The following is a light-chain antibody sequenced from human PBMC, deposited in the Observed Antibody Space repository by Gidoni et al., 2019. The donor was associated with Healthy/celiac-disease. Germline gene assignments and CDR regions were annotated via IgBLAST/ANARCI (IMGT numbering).Light chain of an antibody. CDR1: QSVSSY. V-gene: IGKV3-11*01. CDR2: DES. Sequence: EIVLTQSPATLSLSPGERATLSCRASQSVSSYLAWYQQKPGQAPRPLIYDESNRATGIPARFSGSGSGTDFTLTISSLEPEDFAVYYCQQRSNWPPEWTFGQGTKVEIK. CDR3: QQRSNWPPEWT. J-gene: IGKJ1*01.